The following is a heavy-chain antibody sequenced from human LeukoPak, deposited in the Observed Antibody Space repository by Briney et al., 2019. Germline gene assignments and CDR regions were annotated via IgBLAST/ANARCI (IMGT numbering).Heavy chain of an antibody. V-gene: IGHV3-9*01. Sequence: PGRSLRLSCVASGFTFDDYAMHWVRQAPGKGLEWVSGISWNSGSIGYADSVKGRFTISRDNAKNSLYLQMNSLRAEDTALYYCAKDITPRYSGYDCTFDYWGQGTLVTVSS. J-gene: IGHJ4*02. D-gene: IGHD5-12*01. CDR2: ISWNSGSI. CDR1: GFTFDDYA. CDR3: AKDITPRYSGYDCTFDY.